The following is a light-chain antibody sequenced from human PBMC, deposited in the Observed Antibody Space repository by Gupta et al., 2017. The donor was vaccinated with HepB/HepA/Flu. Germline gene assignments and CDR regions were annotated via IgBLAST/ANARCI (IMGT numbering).Light chain of an antibody. V-gene: IGLV3-25*03. J-gene: IGLJ1*01. CDR2: KDS. CDR3: QSADSRGTYYV. CDR1: ALAKQY. Sequence: SSELTQPPSVSVSPGQTARITCSGDALAKQYAYWYQQRPGQAPVLIIYKDSERPSGIPERFSGSSSGTTVTLTISAVQAEDEADYYCQSADSRGTYYVFGTGTEVTVL.